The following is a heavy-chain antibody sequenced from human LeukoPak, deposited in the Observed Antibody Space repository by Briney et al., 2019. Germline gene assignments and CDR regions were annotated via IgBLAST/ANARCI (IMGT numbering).Heavy chain of an antibody. CDR3: ARERRSSTWPPYFDY. J-gene: IGHJ4*02. D-gene: IGHD6-13*01. CDR1: GGSFSGYY. Sequence: SETLSLTCAVYGGSFSGYYWSWIRQPPGKGLEWIGSIYYSGSTYYNPSLKSRLTISVDTSKNQFSLKLSSVTAADTAVYYCARERRSSTWPPYFDYWGQGTLVTVSS. CDR2: IYYSGST. V-gene: IGHV4-34*01.